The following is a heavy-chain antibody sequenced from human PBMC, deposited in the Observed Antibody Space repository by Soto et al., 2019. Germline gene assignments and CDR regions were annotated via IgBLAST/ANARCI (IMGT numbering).Heavy chain of an antibody. Sequence: SETLSLTCAVYGGSFSGYYWSWIRQPPGKGLEWIGEINPSGGTNYNPSLKSRVTISVATSKNQFSLKLSSVTAADTAVYYCAIVLAARASRDFDYWGQGTLVTVSS. CDR2: INPSGGT. V-gene: IGHV4-34*01. CDR3: AIVLAARASRDFDY. J-gene: IGHJ4*02. D-gene: IGHD6-6*01. CDR1: GGSFSGYY.